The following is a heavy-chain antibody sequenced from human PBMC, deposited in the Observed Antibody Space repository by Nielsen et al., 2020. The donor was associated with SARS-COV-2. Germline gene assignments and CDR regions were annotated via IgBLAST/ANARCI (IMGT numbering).Heavy chain of an antibody. D-gene: IGHD3-10*01. J-gene: IGHJ4*02. CDR2: IIPILGIA. V-gene: IGHV1-69*04. CDR3: ARDDTLIRGVIKPFDY. CDR1: VGTFSSYA. Sequence: SSVQVSCKASVGTFSSYAISWVRQAPGQGLEWMGRIIPILGIANYAQKFQGRVTITADKSTSTAYMELSSLRSEDTAVYYCARDDTLIRGVIKPFDYWGQGTLVTVSS.